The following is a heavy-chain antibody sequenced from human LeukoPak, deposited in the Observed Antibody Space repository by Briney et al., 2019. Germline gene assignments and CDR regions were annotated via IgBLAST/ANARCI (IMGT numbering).Heavy chain of an antibody. CDR1: GFTFSSYG. CDR2: ISYDGSNK. D-gene: IGHD1-26*01. J-gene: IGHJ4*02. Sequence: GGSLRLSCAASGFTFSSYGMHGVRQAPGKGLEWVAVISYDGSNKYYADSVKGRFTISRDNSKNTLYLQMNSLRLEDTAVYYCAKDRSGSPFDYWGQGTLVTVSS. CDR3: AKDRSGSPFDY. V-gene: IGHV3-30*18.